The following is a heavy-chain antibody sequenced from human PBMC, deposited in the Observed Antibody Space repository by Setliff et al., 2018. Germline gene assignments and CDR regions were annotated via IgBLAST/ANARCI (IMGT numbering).Heavy chain of an antibody. D-gene: IGHD1-26*01. CDR2: ISGDGDST. CDR1: GLTFTNYA. V-gene: IGHV3-23*01. Sequence: GGSLRLSCAASGLTFTNYAMNWVRQAPGKGLGWVSTISGDGDSTYYADSVMGRFTISRDNSKNSLYLQLNSLRVEDTAVYYCAKDGMGPTYTYFFDFWGQGSQVTVSS. CDR3: AKDGMGPTYTYFFDF. J-gene: IGHJ4*02.